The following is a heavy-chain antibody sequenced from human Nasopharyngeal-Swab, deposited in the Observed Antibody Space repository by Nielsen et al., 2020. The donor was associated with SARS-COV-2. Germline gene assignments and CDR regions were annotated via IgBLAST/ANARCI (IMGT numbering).Heavy chain of an antibody. V-gene: IGHV4-34*01. CDR1: GGSFSGNY. CDR2: INHRGST. J-gene: IGHJ4*02. Sequence: GSMRLSCAVSGGSFSGNYWSWIRQPPGKGLEWVGEINHRGSTNYNPSLKRRVTISVDTSKTQFSLKLGSVTAADTAVYYCARATPEYDILTGYRGWGQGTLVTVSS. D-gene: IGHD3-9*01. CDR3: ARATPEYDILTGYRG.